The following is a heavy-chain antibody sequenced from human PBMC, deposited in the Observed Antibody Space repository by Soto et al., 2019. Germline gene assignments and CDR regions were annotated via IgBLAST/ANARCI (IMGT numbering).Heavy chain of an antibody. Sequence: SETLSLPCAVYGGSFSGYYWSWIRQPPGKGLEWIGEINHSGSTNYNPSLKSRVTISVDTSKNQFSLKLSSVTAADTAVYYCARGRPAAPAPVYYYYYYMDVWGKGTTVTVSS. CDR3: ARGRPAAPAPVYYYYYYMDV. CDR1: GGSFSGYY. CDR2: INHSGST. D-gene: IGHD6-13*01. J-gene: IGHJ6*03. V-gene: IGHV4-34*01.